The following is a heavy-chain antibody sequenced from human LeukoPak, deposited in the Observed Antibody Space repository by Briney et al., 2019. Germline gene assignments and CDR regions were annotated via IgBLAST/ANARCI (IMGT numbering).Heavy chain of an antibody. CDR1: GVSIYSPNW. CDR2: VSHTGRT. J-gene: IGHJ4*02. CDR3: ASRDDSGPY. V-gene: IGHV4/OR15-8*01. Sequence: PSATLSLTCVVSGVSIYSPNWWTWVRQPPGKGLEWIGEVSHTGRTNYHPSLQSRVTISLDESKNHFSLRVTSMTAADTAVYYCASRDDSGPYWGQGTLVTVSS. D-gene: IGHD4-17*01.